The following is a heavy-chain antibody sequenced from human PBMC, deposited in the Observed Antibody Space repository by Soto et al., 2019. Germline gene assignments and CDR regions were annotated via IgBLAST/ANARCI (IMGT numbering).Heavy chain of an antibody. CDR1: GGSISSYY. D-gene: IGHD1-26*01. CDR3: ARDVGELHEPEAYYYYGLDV. CDR2: IYYSGST. Sequence: PSETLSLTCTVSGGSISSYYWSWIRQPPGKGLEWIGYIYYSGSTNYNPSLKSRVTISVDTPKNQFSLNLSSVTAADTAVYYCARDVGELHEPEAYYYYGLDVWGHGTTDTVSS. J-gene: IGHJ6*02. V-gene: IGHV4-59*01.